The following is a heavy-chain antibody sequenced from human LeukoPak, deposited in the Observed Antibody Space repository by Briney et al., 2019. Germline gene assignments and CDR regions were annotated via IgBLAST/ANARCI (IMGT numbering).Heavy chain of an antibody. CDR1: GFTFNSYA. V-gene: IGHV3-23*01. D-gene: IGHD5-12*01. Sequence: GGSLRLSCAASGFTFNSYAMSWVRQAPGKGLEWDTTVSANDGSTYYADYAKSRFIISRDNSKNTLYLQMSSLRAEDTALYYCAKALSYSGYDYYFGSWGEGTLVTVSS. CDR2: VSANDGST. J-gene: IGHJ4*02. CDR3: AKALSYSGYDYYFGS.